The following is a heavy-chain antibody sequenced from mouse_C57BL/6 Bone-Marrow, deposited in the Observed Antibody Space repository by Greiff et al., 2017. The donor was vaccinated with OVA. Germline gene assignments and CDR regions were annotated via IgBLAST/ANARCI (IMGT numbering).Heavy chain of an antibody. V-gene: IGHV1-4*01. D-gene: IGHD2-4*01. CDR1: GYTFTSYT. J-gene: IGHJ3*01. Sequence: QVQLQQSGAELARPGASVKMSCKASGYTFTSYTMHWVKQRPGQGLEWIGYINPSSGYTNYNQKFKDKATLTADKSSSTAYMQLSSLTSEDSAVYYCARCDYDPLFAYWGQGTLVTVSA. CDR2: INPSSGYT. CDR3: ARCDYDPLFAY.